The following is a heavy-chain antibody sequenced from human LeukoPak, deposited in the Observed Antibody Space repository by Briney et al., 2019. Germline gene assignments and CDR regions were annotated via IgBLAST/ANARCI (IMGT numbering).Heavy chain of an antibody. D-gene: IGHD4-23*01. CDR1: GFTFSSYW. CDR2: IASDGSST. CDR3: ARGRPHGNDY. Sequence: GGSLRLSCAASGFTFSSYWMNWVRQAPGKGLVWVSRIASDGSSTTYADSVKGQFSISRDNAKNTLYLQMNSLRVEDTAVYYCARGRPHGNDYWGQGTLVTVSS. V-gene: IGHV3-74*01. J-gene: IGHJ4*02.